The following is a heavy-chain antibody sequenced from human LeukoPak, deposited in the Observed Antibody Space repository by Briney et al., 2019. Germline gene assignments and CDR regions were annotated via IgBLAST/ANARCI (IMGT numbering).Heavy chain of an antibody. D-gene: IGHD3-22*01. CDR3: ARPTTYYYDSSAYHVDGFDI. CDR2: INPSGGST. CDR1: GYTFTSYY. V-gene: IGHV1-46*01. Sequence: ASVKVSCKASGYTFTSYYMHWVRQAPGQGLEWMGIINPSGGSTSYAQKFQGRVTMTRDMSTSTVYMELSSLRSEDTAVYYCARPTTYYYDSSAYHVDGFDIWGQGTMVTVSS. J-gene: IGHJ3*02.